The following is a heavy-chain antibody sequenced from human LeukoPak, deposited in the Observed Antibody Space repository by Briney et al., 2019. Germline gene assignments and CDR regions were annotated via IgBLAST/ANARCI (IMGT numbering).Heavy chain of an antibody. V-gene: IGHV3-30*02. CDR2: IRYDGSNK. CDR1: GFTFSSYG. D-gene: IGHD3-22*01. Sequence: GGSLRLSCAASGFTFSSYGMNWVRQTPGKGLEWVAFIRYDGSNKYYADSVKGRFTISRDNSKNTLYLQMNSLRPEDTAVYYCAKQREYYDSSPLYDYWGQGTPVTVSS. CDR3: AKQREYYDSSPLYDY. J-gene: IGHJ4*02.